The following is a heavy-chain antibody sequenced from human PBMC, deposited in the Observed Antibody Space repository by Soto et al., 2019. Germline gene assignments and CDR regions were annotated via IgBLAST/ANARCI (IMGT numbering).Heavy chain of an antibody. J-gene: IGHJ6*02. V-gene: IGHV4-59*01. D-gene: IGHD3-10*01. CDR3: ARGGSLGDYYYGMDV. CDR1: GGSISSYF. Sequence: KTSETLSLTCSVSGGSISSYFWSWIRQPPGKGLEYIGYIYYTGSTNYNPSLKSRVTISVDTSKNQFSLKLSSVTAADTAVYYCARGGSLGDYYYGMDVWGQGTTVTVSS. CDR2: IYYTGST.